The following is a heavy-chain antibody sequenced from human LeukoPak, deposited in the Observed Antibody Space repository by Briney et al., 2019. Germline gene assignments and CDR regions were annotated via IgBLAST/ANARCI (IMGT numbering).Heavy chain of an antibody. CDR1: GFTFSSYS. CDR3: ARDRVAAAGSHFDY. CDR2: ISSSSSTI. J-gene: IGHJ4*02. V-gene: IGHV3-48*04. D-gene: IGHD6-13*01. Sequence: PGGSLRLSCAASGFTFSSYSMNWVRQAPGKGLEWVSYISSSSSTIYYADSVKGRFTISRDNAKNSLYLQMNSLRAEDTAVYYCARDRVAAAGSHFDYWGQGTLVTVSS.